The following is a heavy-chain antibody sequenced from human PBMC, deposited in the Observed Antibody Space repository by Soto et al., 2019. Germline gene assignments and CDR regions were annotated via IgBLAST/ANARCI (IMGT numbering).Heavy chain of an antibody. CDR1: GFTFSGSA. CDR3: THLLSLAHPYSYL. V-gene: IGHV3-73*01. CDR2: IRSQASGGTI. D-gene: IGHD2-21*01. Sequence: GGSLRLSCAASGFTFSGSAMHWVRQASGKGLEWVGRIRSQASGGTIDYAAPVKGRFTISRDDSKNTVYLQMDSLKTEDTAVYYCTHLLSLAHPYSYLWGQGTQVTVSS. J-gene: IGHJ4*02.